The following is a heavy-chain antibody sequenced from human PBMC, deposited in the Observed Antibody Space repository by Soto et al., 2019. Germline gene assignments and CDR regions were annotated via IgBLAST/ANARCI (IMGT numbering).Heavy chain of an antibody. V-gene: IGHV3-48*03. D-gene: IGHD2-15*01. CDR1: GFTSSSYE. CDR3: ARVCLFCSGGSCYRWFET. Sequence: GRSLRLSCAASGFTSSSYEMNWVRQAPGKGLEWVSYISSSGSTIYYADSVKGRFSISRDNAKNSLYLQMNSLRAEDTAVYYCARVCLFCSGGSCYRWFETWGQGTLVTVSS. CDR2: ISSSGSTI. J-gene: IGHJ5*01.